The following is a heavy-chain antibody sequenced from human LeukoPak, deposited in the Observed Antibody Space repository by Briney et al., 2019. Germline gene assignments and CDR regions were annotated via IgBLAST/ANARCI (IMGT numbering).Heavy chain of an antibody. CDR2: IKQDGSEK. D-gene: IGHD6-13*01. CDR1: GFTFSSYW. CDR3: ARDRSSWYKYYYYYYGMDV. J-gene: IGHJ6*02. Sequence: PGGSLRLSCAASGFTFSSYWMSWVRQAPGKGLEWVANIKQDGSEKYYVDSVKGRFTISRDNAKNSLYLQMNSLRAEDTAVYYCARDRSSWYKYYYYYYGMDVWGQGTTVTVSS. V-gene: IGHV3-7*01.